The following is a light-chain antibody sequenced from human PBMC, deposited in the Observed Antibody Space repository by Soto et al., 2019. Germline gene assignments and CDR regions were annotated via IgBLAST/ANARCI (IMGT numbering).Light chain of an antibody. CDR1: SSDVGGYNY. Sequence: QSALTQPASVSGSPGQSITISCTGTSSDVGGYNYVSWYQQYPGKAPKLMIYEVTHRPSGVSNRFSGSKSGNTASLTISGLQAEDEANYYCCSYAGSYTSYVFGTGTKLTVL. CDR3: CSYAGSYTSYV. CDR2: EVT. J-gene: IGLJ1*01. V-gene: IGLV2-14*01.